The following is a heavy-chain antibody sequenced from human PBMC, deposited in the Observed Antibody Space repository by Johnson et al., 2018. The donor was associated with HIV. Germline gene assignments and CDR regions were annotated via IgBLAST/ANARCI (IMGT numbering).Heavy chain of an antibody. Sequence: QMQLVESGGGVVQPGGSLRLSCATSGFTFSSYGMHWVRQAPGKGLEWVAFIQYDGSNNYHGDSVKGRFTISRDNSKDTLYLQMNSLRAEDTALYYCARDGYCSSTSCYDDAFDIWGQGTMVTVSS. CDR3: ARDGYCSSTSCYDDAFDI. CDR1: GFTFSSYG. V-gene: IGHV3-30*02. CDR2: IQYDGSNN. J-gene: IGHJ3*02. D-gene: IGHD2-2*03.